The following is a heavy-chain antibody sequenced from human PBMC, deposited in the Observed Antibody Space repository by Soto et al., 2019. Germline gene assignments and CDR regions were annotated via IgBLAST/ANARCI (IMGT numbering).Heavy chain of an antibody. V-gene: IGHV1-18*01. CDR3: ARERYSSSWWGSDYYGMDV. CDR2: ISAYNGNT. CDR1: GDTFSSDG. Sequence: ASVKGACKASGDTFSSDGSSWVRQAPGQGLEWMGWISAYNGNTNYAQKLEGRVTMTTDTSTSTAYMELRSLRSDDTAVYYCARERYSSSWWGSDYYGMDVWGQGTTVTVSS. D-gene: IGHD6-13*01. J-gene: IGHJ6*02.